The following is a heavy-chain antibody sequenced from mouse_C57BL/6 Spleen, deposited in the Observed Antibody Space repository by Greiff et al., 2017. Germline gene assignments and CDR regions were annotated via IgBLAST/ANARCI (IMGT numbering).Heavy chain of an antibody. CDR1: GYSITSGYY. J-gene: IGHJ1*03. CDR3: AEELGRGYFDV. Sequence: VQLQQSGPGLVKPSQSLSLTCSVTGYSITSGYYWNWIRQFPGNKLEWMGYISYDGSHNYNPSLKNRISITRDTSQNQFFLKLNSVTTEDTATYYCAEELGRGYFDVWGTGTTVTVSS. V-gene: IGHV3-6*01. D-gene: IGHD4-1*01. CDR2: ISYDGSH.